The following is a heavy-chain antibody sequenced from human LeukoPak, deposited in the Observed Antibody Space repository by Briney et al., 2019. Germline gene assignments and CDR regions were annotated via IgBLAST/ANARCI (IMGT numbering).Heavy chain of an antibody. CDR2: ISGSGGST. CDR1: GFTFSSYG. D-gene: IGHD6-13*01. J-gene: IGHJ4*02. Sequence: PGGTLRLSSAASGFTFSSYGMSWVRQAPGKGLEWVSAISGSGGSTYYADSVKGRFTISRDNSKNTLYLQMNSLRAEDTAVYYCAKGPPPYSSSWYNDWGQGTLVTVSS. V-gene: IGHV3-23*01. CDR3: AKGPPPYSSSWYND.